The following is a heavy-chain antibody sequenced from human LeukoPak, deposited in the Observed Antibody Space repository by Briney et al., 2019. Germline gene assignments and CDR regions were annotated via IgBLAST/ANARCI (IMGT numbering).Heavy chain of an antibody. J-gene: IGHJ4*02. CDR2: ISSSSSYT. CDR3: AKPGSGYSYGLDY. D-gene: IGHD5-18*01. V-gene: IGHV3-11*03. Sequence: PGGSLRLSCAASGFXFSDYYMSWIRQAPGKGLEWVSYISSSSSYTNYADSVKGRFTISRDDAKNSLYLQMSSLRAEDTAVYYCAKPGSGYSYGLDYWGQGTLVTVSS. CDR1: GFXFSDYY.